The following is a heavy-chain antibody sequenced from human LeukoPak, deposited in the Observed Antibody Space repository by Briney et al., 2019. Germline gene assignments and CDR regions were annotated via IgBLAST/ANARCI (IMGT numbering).Heavy chain of an antibody. J-gene: IGHJ6*03. CDR2: IYTSGST. CDR3: ARVGAVPAAISPQTYYYYYRAV. V-gene: IGHV4-61*02. D-gene: IGHD2-2*01. Sequence: SETLSLTCTVSGGSISSGSYYWSWIRQPAGKGLEWIGRIYTSGSTNYNPSLKSRVTISVDTSKNQFSLKLSSVTAADTAVYYWARVGAVPAAISPQTYYYYYRAVGGKGTTVTVSS. CDR1: GGSISSGSYY.